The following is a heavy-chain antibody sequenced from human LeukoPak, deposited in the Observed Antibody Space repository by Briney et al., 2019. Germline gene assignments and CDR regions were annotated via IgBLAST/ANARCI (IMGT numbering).Heavy chain of an antibody. CDR2: ISPGDSDT. CDR1: GYSFTSYW. J-gene: IGHJ6*02. D-gene: IGHD6-19*01. V-gene: IGHV5-51*01. CDR3: ARQEVAVAGDYYYYNMDI. Sequence: GESLKISCKGSGYSFTSYWIGWVRQMPGKGLEWMGIISPGDSDTRYSPSFQGQVTISADKSITTAYLQWSSLKASDTAMYYCARQEVAVAGDYYYYNMDIWGQGTPVTVSS.